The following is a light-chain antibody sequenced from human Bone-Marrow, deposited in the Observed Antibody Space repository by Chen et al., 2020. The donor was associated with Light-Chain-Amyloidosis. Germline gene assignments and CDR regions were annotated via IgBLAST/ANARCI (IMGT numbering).Light chain of an antibody. V-gene: IGLV6-57*01. CDR2: EDD. Sequence: NFMLTQPHSVSESPGKTVIISCTRSSGSIATNYVQWYQQRPGSSPTTVIYEDDQRPSGVPDLFSGSIDRSSNSASLTISGLKTEDEADYDCQSYQGSSQGVFGGGTKLTVL. CDR3: QSYQGSSQGV. CDR1: SGSIATNY. J-gene: IGLJ3*02.